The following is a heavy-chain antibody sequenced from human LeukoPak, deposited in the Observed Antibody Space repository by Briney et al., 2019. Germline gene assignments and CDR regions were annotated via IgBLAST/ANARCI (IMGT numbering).Heavy chain of an antibody. CDR3: ARGGDVDTGPDY. Sequence: GGSLRRSCAASGFTVSSNYMSWVRQAPGKGLEWVSVIYSGGSTYYADSVKGRFTISRDNSKNTLYLQMNSLRAEDTAVYYCARGGDVDTGPDYWGQGTLVTVSS. V-gene: IGHV3-53*01. CDR2: IYSGGST. CDR1: GFTVSSNY. D-gene: IGHD5-18*01. J-gene: IGHJ4*02.